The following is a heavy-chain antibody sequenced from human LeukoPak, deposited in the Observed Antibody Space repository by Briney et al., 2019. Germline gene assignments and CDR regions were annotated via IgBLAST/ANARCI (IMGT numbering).Heavy chain of an antibody. J-gene: IGHJ5*02. CDR2: ISSSGSTI. D-gene: IGHD3-22*01. CDR1: GFTFSSYE. V-gene: IGHV3-48*03. CDR3: AKGNYYDSSAYNWFDP. Sequence: GGSLRLSCAASGFTFSSYEMNWVRQAPGKGLEWVSYISSSGSTIYYADSVKGRFTISRDNAKNSLYLQMNSLRAEDTAVYYCAKGNYYDSSAYNWFDPWGQGTLVTVSS.